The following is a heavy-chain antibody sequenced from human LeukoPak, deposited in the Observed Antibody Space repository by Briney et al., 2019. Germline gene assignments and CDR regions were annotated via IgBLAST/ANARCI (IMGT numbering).Heavy chain of an antibody. Sequence: PGGSLRLTCAASGFTFSSYSMNWVRQAPGKGLEWVSSICSSSSYIYYADSVKGRFTISRDNAKNSLYLQMNSLRAEDTAVYYCARDRSRGRYYASGNTSPWGQGTLVTVSS. CDR2: ICSSSSYI. D-gene: IGHD3-10*01. CDR3: ARDRSRGRYYASGNTSP. J-gene: IGHJ5*02. V-gene: IGHV3-21*01. CDR1: GFTFSSYS.